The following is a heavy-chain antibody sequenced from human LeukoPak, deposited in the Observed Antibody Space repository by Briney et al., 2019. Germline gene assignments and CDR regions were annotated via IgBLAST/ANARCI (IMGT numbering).Heavy chain of an antibody. D-gene: IGHD1-26*01. J-gene: IGHJ3*02. CDR3: AIRGSPNAFDM. CDR2: IGSGGTT. V-gene: IGHV3-23*01. CDR1: GSTFSTYP. Sequence: GGSLRLSCAASGSTFSTYPMSWVRQAPGKGLEWVSAIGSGGTTYYSDSVKGRFTISRDNSKNTLYLQMNGLSAEDTAVYYCAIRGSPNAFDMWGQGTMVTVSS.